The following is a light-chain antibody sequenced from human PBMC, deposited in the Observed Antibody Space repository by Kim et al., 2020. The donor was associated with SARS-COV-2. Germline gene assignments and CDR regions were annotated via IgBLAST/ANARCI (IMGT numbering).Light chain of an antibody. CDR1: NLGDKY. CDR3: QTWDSSTAV. Sequence: SYELTQPPSVSVSPGQTATITCSGDNLGDKYACWYQQKPGQSPILVIYQDNKRPSGIPERFFGSNSGNTATLTISGTQAVDEADYYCQTWDSSTAVFGGGTKVTVL. CDR2: QDN. V-gene: IGLV3-1*01. J-gene: IGLJ2*01.